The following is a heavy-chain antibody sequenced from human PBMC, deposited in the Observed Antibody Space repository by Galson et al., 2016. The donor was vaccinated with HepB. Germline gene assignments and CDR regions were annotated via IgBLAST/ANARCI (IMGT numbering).Heavy chain of an antibody. J-gene: IGHJ4*02. D-gene: IGHD4-17*01. Sequence: SVKVSCKASGDTFNTYDINWVRQAPGQGLEWMGGLIPIFGTTTYAQKFQARVTITADESTSTAYMELSNLRSEDTAIYYCARDIGEYYGRWGQGTLVTVSS. CDR1: GDTFNTYD. CDR2: LIPIFGTT. V-gene: IGHV1-69*13. CDR3: ARDIGEYYGR.